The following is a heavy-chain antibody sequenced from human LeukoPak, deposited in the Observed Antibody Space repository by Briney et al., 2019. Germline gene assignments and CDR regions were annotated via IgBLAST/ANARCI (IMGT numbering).Heavy chain of an antibody. CDR1: GGSISSGSYY. D-gene: IGHD2-2*01. CDR2: IYYSGST. CDR3: ARVGYCSSTSCQISGAFDI. Sequence: SQTLSLTCTVSGGSISSGSYYWSWIRQPAGKGLEWIGYIYYSGSTNYNPSLKSRVTISVDTSKNQFSLKLSSVTAADTAVYYCARVGYCSSTSCQISGAFDIWGQGTMVTVSS. J-gene: IGHJ3*02. V-gene: IGHV4-61*10.